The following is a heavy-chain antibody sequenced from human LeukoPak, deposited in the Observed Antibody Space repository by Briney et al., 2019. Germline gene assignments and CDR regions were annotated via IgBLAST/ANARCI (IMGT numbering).Heavy chain of an antibody. CDR3: ARGIAVAGTDY. V-gene: IGHV3-30*02. CDR1: GFTFHNYD. Sequence: PGGSLRLSCATSGFTFHNYDMHWVRQAPGKGLEWVAFIQFDGSNKYYADSVKGRFTISRDNAKNTLYLQMNSLRAEDTAMYYCARGIAVAGTDYWGQGTLVTVSS. J-gene: IGHJ4*02. CDR2: IQFDGSNK. D-gene: IGHD6-19*01.